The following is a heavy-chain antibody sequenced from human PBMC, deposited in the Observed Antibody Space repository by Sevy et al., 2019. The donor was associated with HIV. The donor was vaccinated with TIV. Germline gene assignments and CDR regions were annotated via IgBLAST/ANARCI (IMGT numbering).Heavy chain of an antibody. D-gene: IGHD4-4*01. CDR2: IYYSGST. J-gene: IGHJ5*02. CDR1: GGSISSYY. Sequence: SETLSLTCTVSGGSISSYYWSWIRQPPGKGLEWIGYIYYSGSTNYNPSLKSRVTISVDRSKNQFSLKLSSVTAADTVVYYCARRDYSNYEGDWFDPWGQGTLVTVSS. CDR3: ARRDYSNYEGDWFDP. V-gene: IGHV4-59*12.